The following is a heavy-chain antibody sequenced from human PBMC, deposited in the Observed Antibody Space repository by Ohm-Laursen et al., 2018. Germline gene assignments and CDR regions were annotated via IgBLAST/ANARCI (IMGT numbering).Heavy chain of an antibody. D-gene: IGHD4-17*01. J-gene: IGHJ4*02. CDR2: IYYSGST. V-gene: IGHV4-31*03. CDR1: GGSISSYY. Sequence: SQTLSLTCTVSGGSISSYYWSWIRQHPGKGLEWIGYIYYSGSTYYNPSLKSRVTISVDTSKNQFPLKLSSVTAADTAVYYCARARTSLTVTTPFDYWGQGTLVTVSS. CDR3: ARARTSLTVTTPFDY.